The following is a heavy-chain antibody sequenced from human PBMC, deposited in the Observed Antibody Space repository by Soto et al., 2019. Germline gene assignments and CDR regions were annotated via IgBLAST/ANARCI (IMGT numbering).Heavy chain of an antibody. Sequence: QVQLVESGGGVVQPGRSLRLSCAASGFTFSSYAMHWVRQAPGKGLEWVAVISYDGSNKYYADSVKGRFTISRDNSKNTLYLQMNSLRAEDTAVYYCARDRSPQTTVTTGGMDVWGQGTTVTVSS. CDR3: ARDRSPQTTVTTGGMDV. J-gene: IGHJ6*02. CDR1: GFTFSSYA. D-gene: IGHD4-17*01. CDR2: ISYDGSNK. V-gene: IGHV3-30-3*01.